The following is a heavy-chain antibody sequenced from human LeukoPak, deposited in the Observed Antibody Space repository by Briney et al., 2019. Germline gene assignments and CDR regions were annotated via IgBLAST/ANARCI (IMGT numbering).Heavy chain of an antibody. CDR3: ARVTYGDSNWFDP. CDR2: IIPIFGTA. J-gene: IGHJ5*02. D-gene: IGHD4-17*01. CDR1: GGTFSSYA. V-gene: IGHV1-69*13. Sequence: GASVKVSCKASGGTFSSYAISWVRQAPGQGLEWMGGIIPIFGTANYAQKFQGRVTITADESTSTAYMELSSLRSEDTAVYYCARVTYGDSNWFDPWGQGTLVTVSS.